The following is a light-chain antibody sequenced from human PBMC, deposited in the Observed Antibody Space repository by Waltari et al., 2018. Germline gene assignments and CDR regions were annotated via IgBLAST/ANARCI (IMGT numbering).Light chain of an antibody. CDR3: QQFGGSVLYT. CDR2: GAS. V-gene: IGKV3-20*01. Sequence: EIVLTQSPGTLSLSPGERTTLPCRASQSLDSSYLAWSQQKPGQAPRLLIYGASSRATGIPDRFSGSGSGTDFTLTISRLEPEDFAVYYCQQFGGSVLYTFGQGTKVEI. J-gene: IGKJ2*01. CDR1: QSLDSSY.